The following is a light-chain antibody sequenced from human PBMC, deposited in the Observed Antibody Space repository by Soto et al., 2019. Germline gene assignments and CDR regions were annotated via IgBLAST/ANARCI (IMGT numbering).Light chain of an antibody. Sequence: EFVLTQSPATLSLSPGETATLSCRARQSVSSYLASYQQKPGQAPRLLIYDASSMDTGIPARFSGSGSGTPFPLTISSLGPEDFAVSYRQQRSNFGQGTRLEIK. J-gene: IGKJ5*01. CDR3: QQRSN. CDR2: DAS. CDR1: QSVSSY. V-gene: IGKV3-11*01.